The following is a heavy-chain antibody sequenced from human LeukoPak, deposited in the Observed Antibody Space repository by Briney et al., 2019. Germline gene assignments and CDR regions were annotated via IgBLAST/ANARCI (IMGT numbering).Heavy chain of an antibody. V-gene: IGHV4-59*01. CDR3: ARLLGAGTSSVDY. D-gene: IGHD6-13*01. CDR2: IYYSGST. Sequence: PSETLSLTCTVSGGSISSYYWSWIRQPPGKGLEWIGYIYYSGSTNYNPSLKSRVTISVDTSKNQFSLKLSSVTAADTAVYYCARLLGAGTSSVDYWGQGTLVTVSS. J-gene: IGHJ4*02. CDR1: GGSISSYY.